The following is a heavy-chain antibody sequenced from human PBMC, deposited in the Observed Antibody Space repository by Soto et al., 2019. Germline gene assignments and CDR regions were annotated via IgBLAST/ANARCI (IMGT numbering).Heavy chain of an antibody. J-gene: IGHJ1*01. CDR2: ISSGSDSI. V-gene: IGHV3-21*01. D-gene: IGHD6-19*01. Sequence: GGSLRLSCVASGFIFTSYSMVWVRLAPGKGLEWVASISSGSDSIFYADSVKGRFTASRDNAKNSLFLQMNNLRAEDTAVYFCARDRSADRFVQYFQHWGQGTQVTVSS. CDR1: GFIFTSYS. CDR3: ARDRSADRFVQYFQH.